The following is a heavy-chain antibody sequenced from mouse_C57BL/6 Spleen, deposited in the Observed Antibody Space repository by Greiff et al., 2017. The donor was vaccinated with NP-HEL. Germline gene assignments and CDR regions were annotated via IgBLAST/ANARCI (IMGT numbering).Heavy chain of an antibody. CDR2: IYPGDGDT. CDR3: ARSFYDGYPAWFAY. D-gene: IGHD2-3*01. J-gene: IGHJ3*01. CDR1: GYAFSSSW. V-gene: IGHV1-82*01. Sequence: VQLQQSGPELVKPGASVKISCKASGYAFSSSWMNWVKQRPGKGLEWIGRIYPGDGDTNYNGKFKGKATLTADKSSSTAYMQLSSLTSEDSAVYFCARSFYDGYPAWFAYWGQGTLVTVSA.